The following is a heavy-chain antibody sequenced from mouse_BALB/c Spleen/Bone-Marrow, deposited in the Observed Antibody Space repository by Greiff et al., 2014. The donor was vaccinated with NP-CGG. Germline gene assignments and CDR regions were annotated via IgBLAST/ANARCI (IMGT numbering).Heavy chain of an antibody. CDR1: GYTFTSYW. V-gene: IGHV1-7*01. CDR2: INPSTGYT. D-gene: IGHD1-1*01. Sequence: VQLQQSGAELAKPGASVKMSCKASGYTFTSYWMHWVKQRPGQGLEWIGYINPSTGYTEYNQKFKDKATLTADKSSSRAVMQLMSRTSEDSAAYYCARQITTVEYAMDYWGQGTSVTVSS. J-gene: IGHJ4*01. CDR3: ARQITTVEYAMDY.